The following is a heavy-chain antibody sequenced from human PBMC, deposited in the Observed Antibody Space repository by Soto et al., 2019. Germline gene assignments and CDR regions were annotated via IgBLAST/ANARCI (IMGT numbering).Heavy chain of an antibody. D-gene: IGHD1-7*01. V-gene: IGHV1-2*04. J-gene: IGHJ5*02. Sequence: ASVKVSCKASGYTFTGYYMHWVRQAPGQGLEWMGWINPNSGGTNYAQKFQGWVTMTRDTSISTAYMELSRLRSDDTAVYYCARDSWNYVGWFDPWGQGTLVTVSS. CDR1: GYTFTGYY. CDR2: INPNSGGT. CDR3: ARDSWNYVGWFDP.